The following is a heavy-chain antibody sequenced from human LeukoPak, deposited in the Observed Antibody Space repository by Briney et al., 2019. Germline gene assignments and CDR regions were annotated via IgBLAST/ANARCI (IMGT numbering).Heavy chain of an antibody. J-gene: IGHJ6*03. D-gene: IGHD3-16*01. CDR2: ISAYNGNT. CDR3: AREVGGGWGGEWYLSHTYYYYMDV. Sequence: ASVKVSCKASGYTFTSYGISWVRQAPGQGLEWMGWISAYNGNTNYAQKLQGRVTMTTDTSTSTAYMELRSLRSDDTAVYYCAREVGGGWGGEWYLSHTYYYYMDVWGKGTTVTVSS. CDR1: GYTFTSYG. V-gene: IGHV1-18*01.